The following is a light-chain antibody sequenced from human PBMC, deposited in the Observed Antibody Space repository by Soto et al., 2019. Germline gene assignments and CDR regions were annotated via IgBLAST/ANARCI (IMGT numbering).Light chain of an antibody. J-gene: IGLJ2*01. V-gene: IGLV3-1*01. CDR3: QAWDSITAEVV. CDR2: QDD. CDR1: KLGDKY. Sequence: SYELTQPPSVSVSPGQTASITCSGDKLGDKYACWYRQKPGQSPVFVIYQDDKRPSGIPDQFSGSNSGNTATLTISGTQAMDEADYYCQAWDSITAEVVFGGGTKLTVL.